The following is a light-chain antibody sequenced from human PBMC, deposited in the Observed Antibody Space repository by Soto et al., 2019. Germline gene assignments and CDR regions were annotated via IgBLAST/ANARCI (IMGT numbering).Light chain of an antibody. CDR2: MVS. V-gene: IGLV2-14*01. CDR3: TSPTPGSLYV. CDR1: SSDVGAYNV. Sequence: QSVLTQPRSVSGSPGQSVTISCTGTSSDVGAYNVVSWYQQRPGEAPKLLIYMVSNRPSGVSNRFSGSKSGNTASLTISGLQAEDEADYFCTSPTPGSLYVFGTGTKLTVL. J-gene: IGLJ1*01.